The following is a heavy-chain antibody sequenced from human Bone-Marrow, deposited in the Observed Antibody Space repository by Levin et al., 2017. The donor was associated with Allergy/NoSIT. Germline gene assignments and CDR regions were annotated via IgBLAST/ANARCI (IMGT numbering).Heavy chain of an antibody. V-gene: IGHV1-18*01. CDR3: ARDSRAVPLFSFGMDV. D-gene: IGHD1-26*01. CDR2: ISAYNGNT. Sequence: ASVKVSCKASGYTFTSYGISWVRQAPGQGLEWMGWISAYNGNTNYAQKLQGRVTMTTDTSTSTAYMELRSLRSDDTAVYYCARDSRAVPLFSFGMDVWGQGTTVTVSS. CDR1: GYTFTSYG. J-gene: IGHJ6*02.